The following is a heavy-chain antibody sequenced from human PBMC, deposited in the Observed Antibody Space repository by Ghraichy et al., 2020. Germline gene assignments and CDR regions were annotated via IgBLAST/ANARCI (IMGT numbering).Heavy chain of an antibody. CDR3: AKNLVGPPGQTY. Sequence: SETLSLTCAVSGGAISSDTWWSWVRQSPGKGLEWIGEIYHGGNTNYNPSLTSRVTISMDKSKNQFSLNLSSVTAADTAIYFCAKNLVGPPGQTYWGQGTLVTVSS. CDR1: GGAISSDTW. J-gene: IGHJ4*02. D-gene: IGHD1-26*01. CDR2: IYHGGNT. V-gene: IGHV4-4*02.